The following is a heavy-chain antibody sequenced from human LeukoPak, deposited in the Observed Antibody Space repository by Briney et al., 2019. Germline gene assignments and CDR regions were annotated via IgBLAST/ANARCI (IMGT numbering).Heavy chain of an antibody. Sequence: PSETLSLTCTVSRGSISSYYWSRVRQPPGKGLEWIGYIYYSGSTNYNPSLKSRVTISVDTSKNQFSLKLSSVTAADTAVYYCARVGITIVRGVILTGFYYGMDVWGQGTTVTVSS. CDR3: ARVGITIVRGVILTGFYYGMDV. CDR1: RGSISSYY. CDR2: IYYSGST. D-gene: IGHD3-10*01. J-gene: IGHJ6*02. V-gene: IGHV4-59*01.